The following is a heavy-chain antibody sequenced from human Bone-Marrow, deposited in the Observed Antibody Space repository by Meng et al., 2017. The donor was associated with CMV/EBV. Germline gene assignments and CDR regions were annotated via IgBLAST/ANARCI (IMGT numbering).Heavy chain of an antibody. J-gene: IGHJ4*02. CDR1: GGSIRGYQ. D-gene: IGHD3-10*01. CDR2: SSGSA. Sequence: LRLSCSVSGGSIRGYQWAWVRQAPGKGLEWIGHSSGSATYNPSLRSRVTLSVDTSKNQFSLNLSSVTAADTAVYYCARRRAGRGDYEMPGDHFDKWSQGTLVTVSS. V-gene: IGHV4-59*08. CDR3: ARRRAGRGDYEMPGDHFDK.